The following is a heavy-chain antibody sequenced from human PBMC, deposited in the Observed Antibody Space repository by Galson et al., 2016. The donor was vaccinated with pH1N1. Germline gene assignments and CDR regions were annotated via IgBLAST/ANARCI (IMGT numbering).Heavy chain of an antibody. CDR3: TRDRAFGDYGGASDI. J-gene: IGHJ3*02. CDR1: GFIFSSYW. Sequence: SLRLSCAGSGFIFSSYWMHWVRQVPGKGLVWVSHINFDGTKTNYADSVKGRFTISRDNAKKTLDLQMNSLRAEDPGVYYCTRDRAFGDYGGASDIWGQGTMVTVSS. D-gene: IGHD4/OR15-4a*01. CDR2: INFDGTKT. V-gene: IGHV3-74*01.